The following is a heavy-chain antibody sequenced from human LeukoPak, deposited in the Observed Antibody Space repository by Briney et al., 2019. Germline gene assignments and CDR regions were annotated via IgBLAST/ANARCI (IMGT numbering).Heavy chain of an antibody. CDR1: GFSFSSFA. Sequence: GGSLRLSCSASGFSFSSFAMHWVRQAPGKGLEYVSAISTNGGSTYYADSVKGRFTISRDNAKNSLYLQMNSLRDEDTAVYYCARCPPLYCSGGSCYPDYYYYGMDVWGQGTTVTVSS. V-gene: IGHV3-64*04. CDR2: ISTNGGST. J-gene: IGHJ6*02. CDR3: ARCPPLYCSGGSCYPDYYYYGMDV. D-gene: IGHD2-15*01.